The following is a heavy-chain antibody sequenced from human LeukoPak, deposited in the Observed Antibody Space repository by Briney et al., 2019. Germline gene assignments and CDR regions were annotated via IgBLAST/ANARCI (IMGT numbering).Heavy chain of an antibody. CDR1: GYTFTSYG. Sequence: ASVKVSYKASGYTFTSYGISWVRQAAGQGLEWMGWISAYNGNTNYAQKLQGRVTMTTDTSTSTAYMELRSLRSDDTAVYYCARALHYYDSGGYYYLPDYWGQGTLVTVSS. CDR3: ARALHYYDSGGYYYLPDY. J-gene: IGHJ4*02. CDR2: ISAYNGNT. V-gene: IGHV1-18*01. D-gene: IGHD3-22*01.